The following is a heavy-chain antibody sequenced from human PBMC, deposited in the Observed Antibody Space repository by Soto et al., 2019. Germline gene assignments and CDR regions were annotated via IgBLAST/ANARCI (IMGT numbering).Heavy chain of an antibody. J-gene: IGHJ6*03. D-gene: IGHD6-13*01. Sequence: GGSLRLSCAASGFTVSSNYMSWVRQAPGKGLEWVSVIYSGGSTYYADSVKGRFTISRHNSKNTLYLQMNSLRAEDTAVYYCARLAAAGANYYYYYMDVWGKGTTVTVSS. CDR2: IYSGGST. V-gene: IGHV3-53*04. CDR3: ARLAAAGANYYYYYMDV. CDR1: GFTVSSNY.